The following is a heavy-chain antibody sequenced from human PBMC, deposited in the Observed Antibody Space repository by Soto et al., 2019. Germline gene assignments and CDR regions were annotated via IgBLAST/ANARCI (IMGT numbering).Heavy chain of an antibody. CDR3: ARRNVYGSGSYSFDY. J-gene: IGHJ4*02. V-gene: IGHV1-3*01. D-gene: IGHD3-10*01. CDR1: GYTFTNYA. CDR2: INAAIGNT. Sequence: QVQLVQSGAEVKKPGASVKVSCKASGYTFTNYAMHWVRQAPGQRLEWMGWINAAIGNTKYSQKFQGSVTITRDTSANTAYTALSSLRSEATAVYYCARRNVYGSGSYSFDYWGQGTLVTVSS.